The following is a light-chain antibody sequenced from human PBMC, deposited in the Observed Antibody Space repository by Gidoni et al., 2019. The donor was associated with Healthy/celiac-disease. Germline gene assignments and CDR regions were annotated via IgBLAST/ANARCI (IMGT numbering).Light chain of an antibody. CDR3: QSADSSGTYEV. V-gene: IGLV3-25*03. CDR2: KDS. CDR1: ALPKQY. J-gene: IGLJ2*01. Sequence: SPGQTARITCSGDALPKQYAYWYQQKPGQAPVLVIYKDSERPSGIPERFSGSSSGKTVTLTISGVQAEDEADYYCQSADSSGTYEVFGGGTKLTVL.